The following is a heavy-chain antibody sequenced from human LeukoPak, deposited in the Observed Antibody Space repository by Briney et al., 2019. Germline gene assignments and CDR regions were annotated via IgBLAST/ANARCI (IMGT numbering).Heavy chain of an antibody. CDR1: GGSISSYY. V-gene: IGHV4-59*01. D-gene: IGHD4-11*01. J-gene: IGHJ4*02. CDR2: IYYSGST. Sequence: PSETLSLTCTVSGGSISSYYWSWIRQLPGKGLEWIGYIYYSGSTNYNPSLKSRVTISIDTSKNQFSLKVTSVTAADTAVYYCARGPTTVTRAFDYWGQGTLVTVSS. CDR3: ARGPTTVTRAFDY.